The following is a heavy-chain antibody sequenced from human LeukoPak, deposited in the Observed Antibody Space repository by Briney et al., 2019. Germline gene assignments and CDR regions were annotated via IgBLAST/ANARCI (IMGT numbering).Heavy chain of an antibody. J-gene: IGHJ6*03. CDR2: INSDGSST. CDR3: ARHAGPYYYYYMDV. D-gene: IGHD1-14*01. CDR1: GFTFSSYT. Sequence: PGGSLRLSCAASGFTFSSYTMNWVRQAPGKGLVWVSRINSDGSSTSYADSVKGRFTISRDNAKNTLYLQMNSLRAEDTAVYYCARHAGPYYYYYMDVWGKGTTVTVSS. V-gene: IGHV3-74*01.